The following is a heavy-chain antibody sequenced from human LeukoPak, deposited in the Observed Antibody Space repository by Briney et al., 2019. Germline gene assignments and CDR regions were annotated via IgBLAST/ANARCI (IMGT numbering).Heavy chain of an antibody. CDR2: IIPIFGTA. J-gene: IGHJ4*02. V-gene: IGHV1-69*13. CDR3: ARVVESYGYYFDY. Sequence: SVKVSCKASGGTFSSYAISWVRQAPGQGLEWMGGIIPIFGTANYAQKFQGRVTITADESTSTAYMELSSLRSEDTAVYYCARVVESYGYYFDYWGQGTLATVSS. D-gene: IGHD5-18*01. CDR1: GGTFSSYA.